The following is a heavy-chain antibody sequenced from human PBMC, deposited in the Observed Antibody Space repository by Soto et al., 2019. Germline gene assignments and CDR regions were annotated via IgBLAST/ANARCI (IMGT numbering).Heavy chain of an antibody. CDR3: ARAYYSGSYSDY. Sequence: QVQLQQWGAGLLKPSETLSLTCAVYGGSFSGYYWSWIRQPPGKGLEWIGEINHSGSTNYNPSLKRRVTIPVDTSKNQFSRKLSSVTAADTAVYYCARAYYSGSYSDYWGQGTLVTVSS. CDR1: GGSFSGYY. V-gene: IGHV4-34*01. D-gene: IGHD1-26*01. CDR2: INHSGST. J-gene: IGHJ4*02.